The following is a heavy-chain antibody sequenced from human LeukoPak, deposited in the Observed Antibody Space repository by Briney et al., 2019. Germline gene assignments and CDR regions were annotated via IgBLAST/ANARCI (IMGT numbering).Heavy chain of an antibody. Sequence: GGSLRLSCAASGFTFSSDGMSWVRQAPGKGLEWVSSISASGGGTVYADSVKGRVTISRDNSKNTLYLQMNSLRAEDTAVYFCAKNLLGDGACSWYFDLWGRGTLVTVSS. V-gene: IGHV3-23*01. J-gene: IGHJ2*01. CDR2: ISASGGGT. D-gene: IGHD5-24*01. CDR3: AKNLLGDGACSWYFDL. CDR1: GFTFSSDG.